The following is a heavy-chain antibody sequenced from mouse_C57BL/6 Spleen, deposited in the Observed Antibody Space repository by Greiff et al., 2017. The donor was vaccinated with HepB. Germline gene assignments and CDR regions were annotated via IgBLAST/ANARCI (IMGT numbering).Heavy chain of an antibody. V-gene: IGHV3-6*01. J-gene: IGHJ3*01. D-gene: IGHD2-4*01. CDR3: ASDYDYDELFAY. CDR2: ISYDGSN. CDR1: GYSITSGYY. Sequence: EVQLQESGPGLVKPSQSLSLTCSVTGYSITSGYYWNWIRQFTGNKLEWMGYISYDGSNNYNPSLKNRITITRDTSKNQFFLKLNSVTTEDTATYYCASDYDYDELFAYWGQGTLVTVSA.